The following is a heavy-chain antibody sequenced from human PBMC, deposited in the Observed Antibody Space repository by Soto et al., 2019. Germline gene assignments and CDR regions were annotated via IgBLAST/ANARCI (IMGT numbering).Heavy chain of an antibody. D-gene: IGHD6-13*01. J-gene: IGHJ4*02. CDR1: DDSVSSDTYY. CDR2: IYNSGST. CDR3: ARGRSSWQKRCFDY. Sequence: QVQLQESGPGLVKPSETLSLTCTVSDDSVSSDTYYWNWIRQPPGKGLEWIGYIYNSGSTNCNPSLTRRVTISIDTSRKPFSLYLSPVTAADTAVYYCARGRSSWQKRCFDYWGQGIPFTVSS. V-gene: IGHV4-61*01.